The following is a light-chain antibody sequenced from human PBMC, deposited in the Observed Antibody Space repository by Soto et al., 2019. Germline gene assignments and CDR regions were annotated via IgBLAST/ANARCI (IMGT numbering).Light chain of an antibody. J-gene: IGKJ3*01. Sequence: AQFQGALSLSPGKRASLLCRASQSVSSNLAWYQQKPGQAPRLLIYGASSRATGIPDRFSVTGSGRDFTLTCSILEPEDLSVYYSHDYAPAPLTFAPGTKVDIK. CDR1: QSVSSN. V-gene: IGKV3-20*01. CDR3: HDYAPAPLT. CDR2: GAS.